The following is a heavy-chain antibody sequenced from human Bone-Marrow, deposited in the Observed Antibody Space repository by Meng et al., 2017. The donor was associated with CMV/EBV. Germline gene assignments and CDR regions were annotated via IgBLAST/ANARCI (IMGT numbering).Heavy chain of an antibody. CDR3: TKGGGDGGNYGWWFDP. CDR1: TFNTYG. CDR2: ISYDGSE. Sequence: TFNTYGFHWVRQAPGKGLEWVAVISYDGSEYYADSVKGRFTISRDNSKNTVTLQMNSLRPEDTAVYYCTKGGGDGGNYGWWFDPWGQGTQVTVSS. J-gene: IGHJ5*02. D-gene: IGHD4-23*01. V-gene: IGHV3-30*18.